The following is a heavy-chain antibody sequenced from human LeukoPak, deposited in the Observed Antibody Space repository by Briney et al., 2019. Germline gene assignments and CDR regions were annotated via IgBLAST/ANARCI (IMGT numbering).Heavy chain of an antibody. D-gene: IGHD5-18*01. CDR3: AKEVDGGYSYGLVDY. V-gene: IGHV3-30*18. Sequence: GGSLRLSCAASGFSLSSYSMNWVRQAPGKGLEWVAVISYDGSNKYYADSVKGRFTISRDNSKNTLYLQMNSLRAEDTAVYYCAKEVDGGYSYGLVDYWGQGTLVTVSS. CDR2: ISYDGSNK. J-gene: IGHJ4*02. CDR1: GFSLSSYS.